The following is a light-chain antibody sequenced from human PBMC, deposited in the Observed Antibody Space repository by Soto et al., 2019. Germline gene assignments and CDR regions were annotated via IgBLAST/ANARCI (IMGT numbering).Light chain of an antibody. CDR1: SSDVGDYNY. V-gene: IGLV2-14*01. Sequence: QSALTQPASVSGSPGQSITISCTGTSSDVGDYNYVSWYQQHPGKVPKLMIYDVSHRPSGVSNRFSGSKYANTASLTISGLQAEDEADYYCSAYASSSTLVFGGGTKVTVL. CDR2: DVS. CDR3: SAYASSSTLV. J-gene: IGLJ2*01.